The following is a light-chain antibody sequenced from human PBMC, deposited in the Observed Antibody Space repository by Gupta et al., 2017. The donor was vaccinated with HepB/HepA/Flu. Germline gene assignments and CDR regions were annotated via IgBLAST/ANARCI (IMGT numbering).Light chain of an antibody. CDR2: DVN. CDR1: SRDVGSYNL. J-gene: IGLJ1*01. CDR3: SSYADSNNYV. V-gene: IGLV2-8*01. Sequence: QSALTQLPSPSVFPGQSVTIALPRTSRDVGSYNLASWYQQHPHKAPKLILYDVNKRPSGVPDRFSGSKSGNTASLTVSGLQAEDEADDYCSSYADSNNYVFGTGTWVTVL.